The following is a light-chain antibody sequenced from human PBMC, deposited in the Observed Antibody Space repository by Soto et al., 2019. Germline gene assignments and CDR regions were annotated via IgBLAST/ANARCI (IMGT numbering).Light chain of an antibody. CDR3: ATWDNTLRGGV. CDR1: NSNIGNNY. V-gene: IGLV1-51*01. CDR2: DNN. J-gene: IGLJ3*02. Sequence: QSLLTQPPSVSAAPGQRVTISCSGSNSNIGNNYVSWYQQLPGTAPKLLIYDNNKRPSGIPDRFSGSKSGPAATLGITGLQTGDDADYYCATWDNTLRGGVFGGGTKLTVL.